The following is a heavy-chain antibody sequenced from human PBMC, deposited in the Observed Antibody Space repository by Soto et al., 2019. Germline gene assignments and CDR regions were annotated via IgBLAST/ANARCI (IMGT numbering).Heavy chain of an antibody. D-gene: IGHD6-13*01. J-gene: IGHJ4*02. CDR3: ARFAKEENPKLESWYAFDF. Sequence: SETLSLTCTVSGGSIRRGGYFWSWVRQHPGKGLEWIGHIYYRGGTSYNPSLESRVAMSVDTSKNEFTLKVNSVTAADTAIYYCARFAKEENPKLESWYAFDFWGRGTLVTVSS. CDR1: GGSIRRGGYF. CDR2: IYYRGGT. V-gene: IGHV4-31*03.